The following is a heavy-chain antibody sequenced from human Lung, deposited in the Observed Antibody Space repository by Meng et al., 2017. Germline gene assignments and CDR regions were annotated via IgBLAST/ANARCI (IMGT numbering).Heavy chain of an antibody. CDR3: ARERHSTIIRGVIDF. V-gene: IGHV4-34*01. CDR2: INHGGST. D-gene: IGHD3-10*01. Sequence: QVHLQPGGAGLLGPSGNRPLPCAVYGGSISGSYWSWIRQSPAKGLEWIGKINHGGSTNYNPSLESRVTISVDTPKNQFSLRLTSMTVADTAVYYCARERHSTIIRGVIDFWGQGALVTVSS. CDR1: GGSISGSY. J-gene: IGHJ4*02.